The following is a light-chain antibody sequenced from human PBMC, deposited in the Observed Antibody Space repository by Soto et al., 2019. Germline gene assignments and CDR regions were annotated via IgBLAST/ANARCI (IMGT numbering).Light chain of an antibody. J-gene: IGKJ1*01. Sequence: AIQMTQSPSSLSASVGARVTITCRASQDIRNDLAWYQQKPGQAPHLLIFAAFNLQSGVPSRFSGGGSGTHSTLTISSLQPDYFATYYCLQYYNFSWTFGQGTKVDIK. V-gene: IGKV1-6*01. CDR3: LQYYNFSWT. CDR2: AAF. CDR1: QDIRND.